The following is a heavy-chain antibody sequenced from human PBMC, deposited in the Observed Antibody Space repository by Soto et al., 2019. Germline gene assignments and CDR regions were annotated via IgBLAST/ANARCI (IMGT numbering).Heavy chain of an antibody. J-gene: IGHJ4*02. CDR1: GGSINNHY. Sequence: QVQLQESGPGLVKPSVTLSLTCTVSGGSINNHYWSWIRQPPGKGLEWIGYIYYSGSTNYNPTLQSRVTMSVNTSKNQLSLRLSAVTAADTAIYDCARANWYCEYWGQGILVTVSS. CDR3: ARANWYCEY. D-gene: IGHD7-27*01. CDR2: IYYSGST. V-gene: IGHV4-59*11.